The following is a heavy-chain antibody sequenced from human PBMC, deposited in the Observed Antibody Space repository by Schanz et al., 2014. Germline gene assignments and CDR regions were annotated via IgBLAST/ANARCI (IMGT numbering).Heavy chain of an antibody. CDR1: GFTVSNNY. CDR2: ISTSSGYI. CDR3: ARDYAGFDC. D-gene: IGHD3-16*01. Sequence: VQLVESGGGVVRPGRSLRLSCAASGFTVSNNYMSWVRQAPGKGLECVSTISTSSGYIYYADSVNGRFTISRDNGQNSLYLQMNSLRAEDTAVYYCARDYAGFDCWGQGTLVTVSS. J-gene: IGHJ4*02. V-gene: IGHV3-21*01.